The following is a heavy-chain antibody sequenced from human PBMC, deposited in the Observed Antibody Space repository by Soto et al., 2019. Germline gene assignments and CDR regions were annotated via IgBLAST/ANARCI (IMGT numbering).Heavy chain of an antibody. V-gene: IGHV3-30-3*01. Sequence: PVGSLRLSCAASGFTFSSYAMHWVRQAPGKGLEWVAVISYDGSNKYYADSVKGRFTISRDNSKNTLYLQMNSLRAEDTAVYYCAREAGYCSSTSCYAFDYWGQGTLVTVSS. D-gene: IGHD2-2*01. CDR1: GFTFSSYA. J-gene: IGHJ4*02. CDR2: ISYDGSNK. CDR3: AREAGYCSSTSCYAFDY.